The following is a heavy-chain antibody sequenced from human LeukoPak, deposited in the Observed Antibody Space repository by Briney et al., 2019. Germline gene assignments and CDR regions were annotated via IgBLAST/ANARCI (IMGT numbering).Heavy chain of an antibody. Sequence: SETLSLICTVPGHTTISYNYYWGWIRQSPGKGLEWIGSIYLTGNTYYNPSLKSRVTISLDTSKNQFSLKLSSVTAADTAVYYCARDSALAQAVMDYWGQGTLVTVSS. V-gene: IGHV4-39*07. CDR3: ARDSALAQAVMDY. D-gene: IGHD6-19*01. J-gene: IGHJ4*02. CDR2: IYLTGNT. CDR1: GHTTISYNYY.